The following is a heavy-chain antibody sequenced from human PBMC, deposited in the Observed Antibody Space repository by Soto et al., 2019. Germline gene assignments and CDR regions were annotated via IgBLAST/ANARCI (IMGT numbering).Heavy chain of an antibody. Sequence: HPGGSLRLSCAASGFTFSSYSMNWVRQAPGKGLEWVSYISSSSSTIYYADSVKGRFTISRDNAKNSLYLQMNSLRDEDTAVYYCARDTTDSSGYYPNWFDPWGQGTLVTVSS. CDR2: ISSSSSTI. CDR3: ARDTTDSSGYYPNWFDP. D-gene: IGHD3-22*01. CDR1: GFTFSSYS. V-gene: IGHV3-48*02. J-gene: IGHJ5*02.